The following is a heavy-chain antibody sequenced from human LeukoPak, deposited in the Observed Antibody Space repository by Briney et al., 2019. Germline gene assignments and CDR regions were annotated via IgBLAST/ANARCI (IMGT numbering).Heavy chain of an antibody. V-gene: IGHV3-33*01. CDR3: ARDARGVVDY. CDR1: GFTFSSYG. J-gene: IGHJ4*02. Sequence: GRSLILSCAASGFTFSSYGMHWVRQAPGKGLEWVAVIWYDGSNKYYADSVKGRFTISRDDSKNTLYLQMNSLRAEDTAVYYCARDARGVVDYWGQGTLVTVSS. CDR2: IWYDGSNK. D-gene: IGHD3-10*01.